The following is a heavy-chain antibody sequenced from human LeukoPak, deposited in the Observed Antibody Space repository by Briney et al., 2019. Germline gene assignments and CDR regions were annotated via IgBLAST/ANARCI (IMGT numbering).Heavy chain of an antibody. V-gene: IGHV3-23*01. CDR1: GITLSNYG. CDR2: ISDSGGST. J-gene: IGHJ4*02. D-gene: IGHD3-22*01. Sequence: GGSLRLSCAVSGITLSNYGMSWVRQAPGKGLEWVAGISDSGGSTNYADSVKGRFTISRDNPKNTLDPQLNSLRAEDTAVYFCAKRGVVIRVILVGFHKEAYYFDSWGQGALVTVSS. CDR3: AKRGVVIRVILVGFHKEAYYFDS.